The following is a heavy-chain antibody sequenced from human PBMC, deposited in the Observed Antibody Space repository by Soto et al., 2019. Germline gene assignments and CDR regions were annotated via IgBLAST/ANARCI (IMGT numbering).Heavy chain of an antibody. Sequence: EVQLVESGGGLVQPGGSLRLSCAASGFTFSSYWMSWVRQAPGKGLEWVANIKQDGSEKYYVDSVKGRFTISRDNAKNSLYLQMSCLRADDTAVYYCASGVDAGYFDYWGQGTLVTVSS. CDR3: ASGVDAGYFDY. D-gene: IGHD2-8*01. J-gene: IGHJ4*02. CDR2: IKQDGSEK. CDR1: GFTFSSYW. V-gene: IGHV3-7*01.